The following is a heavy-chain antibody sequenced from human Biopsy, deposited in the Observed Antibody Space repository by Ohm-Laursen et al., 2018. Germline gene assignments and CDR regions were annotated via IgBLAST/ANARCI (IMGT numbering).Heavy chain of an antibody. D-gene: IGHD3-10*01. CDR1: GDTFTTSA. V-gene: IGHV1-69*04. Sequence: VSSVKVSCKASGDTFTTSAISWVQQVPGQGLDWMGRIIPILGTVDYGQNFQGRVTIRADTSTTFLELTSLRYDDTAVYYCASGDIGGIGLDVWGLGTTVTVSS. CDR2: IIPILGTV. CDR3: ASGDIGGIGLDV. J-gene: IGHJ6*02.